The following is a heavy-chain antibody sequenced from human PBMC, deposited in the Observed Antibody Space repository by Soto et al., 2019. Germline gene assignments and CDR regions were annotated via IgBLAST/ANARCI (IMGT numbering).Heavy chain of an antibody. J-gene: IGHJ5*02. CDR1: GATYSTSA. V-gene: IGHV1-69*01. CDR3: ARGGVDVVPSSYLDP. D-gene: IGHD6-6*01. Sequence: QVQLVQSGAEVKKPGSSVKVSCKASGATYSTSAISWVRQAPGQGLEWMGGVNPILGTPDYAHKFQGRVTVTTDESTTKVDRELGSLKSEDTALYFCARGGVDVVPSSYLDPWGQGTLVTVSS. CDR2: VNPILGTP.